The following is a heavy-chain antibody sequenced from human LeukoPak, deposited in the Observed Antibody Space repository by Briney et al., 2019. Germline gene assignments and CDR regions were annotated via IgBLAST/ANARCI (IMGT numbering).Heavy chain of an antibody. J-gene: IGHJ4*02. V-gene: IGHV4-34*01. CDR1: GGSFSGYY. D-gene: IGHD6-6*01. Sequence: SETLSLTCAVYGGSFSGYYWSWIRQPPGKGLEWIGEINHSGSTNYNPSLKSRVTISVDTSKNQFSLKLSSVTAADTAVYYCARGYIAARPLGYWGQGTLVTVPS. CDR3: ARGYIAARPLGY. CDR2: INHSGST.